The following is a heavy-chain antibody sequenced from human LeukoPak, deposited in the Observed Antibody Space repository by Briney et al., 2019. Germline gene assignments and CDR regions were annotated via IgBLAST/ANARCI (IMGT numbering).Heavy chain of an antibody. Sequence: GGSLRLSCAASGFTFSSYAMSWVRQAPGKGLEWVSAISGSGGSTYYADSVKGRFTISRDNSKNTLYLQMNSLRAEGTAVYYCAKSIAAAGSGLWGQGTLVTVSS. V-gene: IGHV3-23*01. CDR3: AKSIAAAGSGL. CDR2: ISGSGGST. D-gene: IGHD6-13*01. CDR1: GFTFSSYA. J-gene: IGHJ4*02.